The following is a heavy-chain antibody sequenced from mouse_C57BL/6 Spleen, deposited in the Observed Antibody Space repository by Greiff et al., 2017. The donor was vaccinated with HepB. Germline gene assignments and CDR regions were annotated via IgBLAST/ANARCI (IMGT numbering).Heavy chain of an antibody. V-gene: IGHV1-72*01. Sequence: VQLQQSGAELVKPGASVKLSCKASGYTFTSYWMHWVKQRPGRGLEWIGRIDPNSGGTKYNEKFKSKATLTVDKPSSTAYMQLSSLTSEDSAVYYCAVALYYGYDSKYYYAMDYWGQGTSVTVSS. D-gene: IGHD2-2*01. CDR2: IDPNSGGT. J-gene: IGHJ4*01. CDR3: AVALYYGYDSKYYYAMDY. CDR1: GYTFTSYW.